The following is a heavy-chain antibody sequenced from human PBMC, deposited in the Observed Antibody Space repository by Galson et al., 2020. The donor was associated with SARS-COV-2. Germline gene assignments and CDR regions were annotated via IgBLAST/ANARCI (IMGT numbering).Heavy chain of an antibody. D-gene: IGHD3-22*01. Sequence: LSLTCAASGFTFSSYAMHWVRQAPGKGLEWVAVISYDGSNKYYADSVKGRFTISRDNSKNTLYLQMNSLRAEDTAVYYCARDNPYDSSGYYPNSAFDYWGQGTLVTVSS. V-gene: IGHV3-30*04. CDR3: ARDNPYDSSGYYPNSAFDY. CDR2: ISYDGSNK. J-gene: IGHJ4*02. CDR1: GFTFSSYA.